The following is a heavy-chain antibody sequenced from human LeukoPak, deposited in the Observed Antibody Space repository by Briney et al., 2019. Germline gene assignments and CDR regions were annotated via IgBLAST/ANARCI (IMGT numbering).Heavy chain of an antibody. V-gene: IGHV1-24*01. CDR1: GYTLTELS. Sequence: ASVKVSCKVSGYTLTELSMHWVRQAPGIGLEWMGGFDPEEGETIYAQKFQGRVTMTEDTSTDTAYMELSSLRSEDTAVYYCATDGGIAAAGTNYWGQGALVTVSS. CDR3: ATDGGIAAAGTNY. D-gene: IGHD6-13*01. CDR2: FDPEEGET. J-gene: IGHJ4*02.